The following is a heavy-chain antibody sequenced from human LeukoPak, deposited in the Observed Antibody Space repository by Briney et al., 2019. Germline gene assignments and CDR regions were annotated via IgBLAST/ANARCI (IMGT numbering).Heavy chain of an antibody. CDR1: GGPFSGYY. J-gene: IGHJ4*02. CDR3: ARVRGWFGPDY. Sequence: SETLSLTCAVYGGPFSGYYWSWIRQPPGKGLEWIGEINHSGSTNYNPSLKSRVTISVDTSKNQFSLKLSSVTAADTAVYYYARVRGWFGPDYWGQGTLVTVSS. V-gene: IGHV4-34*01. D-gene: IGHD6-19*01. CDR2: INHSGST.